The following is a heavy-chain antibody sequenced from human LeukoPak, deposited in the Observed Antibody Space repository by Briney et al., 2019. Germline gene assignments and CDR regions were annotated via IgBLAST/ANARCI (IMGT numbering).Heavy chain of an antibody. V-gene: IGHV3-53*01. CDR2: IYSGGST. D-gene: IGHD3-10*01. Sequence: GGSLRLSCAASGFTVSSNYMSWVRQAPGKGLEWVSVIYSGGSTYYADSVKGRFTISRDNSKNTLYLQMNSLRAEHTAVYYCATPYGSGSYHDYGMDVWGKGTTVTVSS. J-gene: IGHJ6*04. CDR3: ATPYGSGSYHDYGMDV. CDR1: GFTVSSNY.